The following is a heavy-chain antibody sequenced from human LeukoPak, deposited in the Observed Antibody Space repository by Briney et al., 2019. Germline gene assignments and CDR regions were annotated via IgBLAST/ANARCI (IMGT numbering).Heavy chain of an antibody. J-gene: IGHJ4*02. CDR2: IYYSGST. D-gene: IGHD4-17*01. CDR1: GGSISSYY. V-gene: IGHV4-59*08. Sequence: PSETLSLTCTVSGGSISSYYWSWIRQPPGKGLEWIGYIYYSGSTNYNPSLKSRVTISVDTSKNQFSLKLSSVTAADTAVYYCARVFIPDYGDYLYYFDYWGQGTLVTVSS. CDR3: ARVFIPDYGDYLYYFDY.